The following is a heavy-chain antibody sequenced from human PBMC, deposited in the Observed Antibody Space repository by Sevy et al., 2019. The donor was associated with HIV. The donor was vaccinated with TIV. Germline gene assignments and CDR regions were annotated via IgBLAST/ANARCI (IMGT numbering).Heavy chain of an antibody. V-gene: IGHV3-7*01. J-gene: IGHJ4*02. D-gene: IGHD6-6*01. CDR3: ARVGILEKSESQYSFMDY. Sequence: GGSLRLSCAASGFTFTTYWMTWVRQAPGKGLEWVANINQDGSKINYVDSVKGRFIISRDNAKKSLYVHMNSLRADDTAVYYCARVGILEKSESQYSFMDYWGQGTLVTVSS. CDR1: GFTFTTYW. CDR2: INQDGSKI.